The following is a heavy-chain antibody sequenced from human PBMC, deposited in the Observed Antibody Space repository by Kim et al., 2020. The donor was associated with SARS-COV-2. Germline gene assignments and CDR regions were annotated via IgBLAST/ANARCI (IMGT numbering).Heavy chain of an antibody. CDR3: VRGDRRDY. Sequence: SGSLGYYSGSVRARLTIPRENSKNSVYLEMNSLRGEDTAVYFCVRGDRRDYWGQGTQVTISS. V-gene: IGHV3-21*01. D-gene: IGHD2-21*01. J-gene: IGHJ4*02. CDR2: SGSLG.